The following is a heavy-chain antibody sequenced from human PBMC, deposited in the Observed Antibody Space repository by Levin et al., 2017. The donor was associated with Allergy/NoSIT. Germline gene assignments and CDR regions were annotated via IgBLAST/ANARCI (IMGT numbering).Heavy chain of an antibody. J-gene: IGHJ4*02. CDR1: GGSFSGYY. CDR2: INHSGST. CDR3: ASRMRRSRTEDY. V-gene: IGHV4-34*01. D-gene: IGHD1-14*01. Sequence: PSETLSLTCAVYGGSFSGYYWSWIRQPPGKGLEWIGEINHSGSTNYNPSLKSRVTISVDTSKNQFSLKLSSVTAADTAVYYCASRMRRSRTEDYWGQGTLVTVSS.